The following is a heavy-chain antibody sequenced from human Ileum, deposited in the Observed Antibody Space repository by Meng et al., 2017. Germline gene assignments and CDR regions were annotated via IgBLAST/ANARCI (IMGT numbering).Heavy chain of an antibody. CDR1: GGSVSNGNYY. CDR3: VRVPGRAVAGSGFGYFDL. J-gene: IGHJ2*01. V-gene: IGHV4-61*01. CDR2: TGST. Sequence: VPLEAPGPGLVRPSDTLSLPCPVSGGSVSNGNYYWSWIRQPPGRGLEWIASTGSTNYNPSLKSRVIILLDTSKNQLSLKLSSVTAADTAVYYCVRVPGRAVAGSGFGYFDLWGRGTLVTVSS. D-gene: IGHD6-19*01.